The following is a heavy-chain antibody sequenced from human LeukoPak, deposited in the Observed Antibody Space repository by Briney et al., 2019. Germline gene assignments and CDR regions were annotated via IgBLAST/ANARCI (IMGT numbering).Heavy chain of an antibody. J-gene: IGHJ3*02. CDR2: INPNSGAT. CDR1: GYTLTGYY. V-gene: IGHV1-2*02. CDR3: ARIRDGYNDAYDI. D-gene: IGHD5-24*01. Sequence: ASVKVSCKASGYTLTGYYMHWMRQAPGQGLEWMGWINPNSGATNYAQNFQGRVTLTRDTSTSTVYMELSSLRSEDTAIYYCARIRDGYNDAYDIWGQGTVVTVPS.